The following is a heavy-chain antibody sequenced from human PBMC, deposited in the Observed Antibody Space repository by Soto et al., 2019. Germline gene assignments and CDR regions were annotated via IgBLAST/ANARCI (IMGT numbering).Heavy chain of an antibody. D-gene: IGHD7-27*01. CDR1: GITFSSYG. V-gene: IGHV3-48*02. J-gene: IGHJ6*02. CDR3: ARGIVPTWGDHFSSMDV. Sequence: LRLSCAASGITFSSYGMNWVRQAPEKGLEWVSYISSSSSTIYYADSVNGRFTVSRDNAKDSLYLLMNSLRDEHTAVSFCARGIVPTWGDHFSSMDVCGPGTTVPVSS. CDR2: ISSSSSTI.